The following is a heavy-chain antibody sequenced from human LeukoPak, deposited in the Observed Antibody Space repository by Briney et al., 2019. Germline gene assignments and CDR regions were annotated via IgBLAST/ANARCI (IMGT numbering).Heavy chain of an antibody. J-gene: IGHJ4*02. CDR2: IKQDGSEK. D-gene: IGHD1-26*01. CDR3: ARGPYSGSYFDY. CDR1: GFTLSIFW. V-gene: IGHV3-7*01. Sequence: GGSLSLSCAASGFTLSIFWMRWIRQGPGKDLEWMANIKQDGSEKHYVDSAKGRFTISRDNAKNSLYLQMNSVRAEDKAVYYCARGPYSGSYFDYWGQGTLVSVSS.